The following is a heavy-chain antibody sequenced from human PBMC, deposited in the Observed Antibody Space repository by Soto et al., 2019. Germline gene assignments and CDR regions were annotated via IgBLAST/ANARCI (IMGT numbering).Heavy chain of an antibody. CDR1: GFTFSSYS. V-gene: IGHV3-48*02. CDR3: ARVRPNNYYYGMDV. J-gene: IGHJ6*02. D-gene: IGHD3-16*01. CDR2: ISSSSSTI. Sequence: EVQLVESGGGLVQPGGSLRLSCAASGFTFSSYSMNWVHQAPGKGLEWVSYISSSSSTIYYADSVKGRFTISRDNAKNSLYLQMNSLRDEDTAVYYCARVRPNNYYYGMDVWGQGTTVTVSS.